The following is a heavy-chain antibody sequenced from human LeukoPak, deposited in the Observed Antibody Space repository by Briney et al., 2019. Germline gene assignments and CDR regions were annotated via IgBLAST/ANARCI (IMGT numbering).Heavy chain of an antibody. CDR1: GFTFSTHA. CDR2: ISSNGGST. D-gene: IGHD4-17*01. J-gene: IGHJ5*02. V-gene: IGHV3-64D*06. Sequence: GGSLRLSCSASGFTFSTHAMYWVRQAPGKGLEYVSGISSNGGSTNYADSVKGRFTISRDNSKNTQYLQMSSLRAEDTAVYYCVKSDRPDYADFGLGSWGQGTLVTVSS. CDR3: VKSDRPDYADFGLGS.